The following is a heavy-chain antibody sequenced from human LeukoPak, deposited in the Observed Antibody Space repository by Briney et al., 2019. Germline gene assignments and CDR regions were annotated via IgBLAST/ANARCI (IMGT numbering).Heavy chain of an antibody. CDR3: ARANGGGAYYPFDY. J-gene: IGHJ4*02. D-gene: IGHD2-21*02. Sequence: PQASVKVSCKASGYTFTGYYMHWVRQAPGQGLEWMAWINPYSGDTDSAQKFQGRVTVTRDTSITTAYMDLSRLRSDDTAVYYCARANGGGAYYPFDYWGQGALVTVSS. V-gene: IGHV1-2*02. CDR2: INPYSGDT. CDR1: GYTFTGYY.